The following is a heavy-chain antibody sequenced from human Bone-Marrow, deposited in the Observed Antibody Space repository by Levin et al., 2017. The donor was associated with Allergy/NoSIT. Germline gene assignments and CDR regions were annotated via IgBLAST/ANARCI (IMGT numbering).Heavy chain of an antibody. CDR1: GGSISSGGYY. D-gene: IGHD2-8*02. CDR2: IFYSGST. J-gene: IGHJ6*02. Sequence: LRLSCTVSGGSISSGGYYWSWIRQHPGKGLEWIGYIFYSGSTYYDPSLRSRLTISVDTSKNQFSLKLSSVTAADTAVYYCARTPPSGGRDYGMDVWGQGTTVTVSS. CDR3: ARTPPSGGRDYGMDV. V-gene: IGHV4-31*03.